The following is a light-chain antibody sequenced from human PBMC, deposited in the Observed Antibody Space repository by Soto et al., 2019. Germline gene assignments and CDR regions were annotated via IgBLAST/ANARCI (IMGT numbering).Light chain of an antibody. CDR3: QQCYSIPPT. CDR2: AAS. Sequence: IRSTKFPTHLTASVADRATTTCRASQSIRNDLGWYQQKPGKAPKLLIFAASSLQSGVPSRFSGSRSGPDFTLTISCLQSEDFATYYCQQCYSIPPTFGRGTKVDIK. V-gene: IGKV1-39*01. CDR1: QSIRND. J-gene: IGKJ1*01.